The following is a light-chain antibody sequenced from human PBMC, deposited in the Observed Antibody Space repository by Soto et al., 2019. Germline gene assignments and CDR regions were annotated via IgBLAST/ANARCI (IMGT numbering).Light chain of an antibody. V-gene: IGKV3-20*01. CDR1: QSVSNNY. CDR2: GAS. CDR3: QQYGSSGT. J-gene: IGKJ1*01. Sequence: EIVLTQSPGHMSLSPGDRATLSCRASQSVSNNYLAWYQQKPGQAPRLLIYGASNRATGIPDRFSGSGSGTDFTLTISRLEPEDFAVYYCQQYGSSGTFGQGTKVDIK.